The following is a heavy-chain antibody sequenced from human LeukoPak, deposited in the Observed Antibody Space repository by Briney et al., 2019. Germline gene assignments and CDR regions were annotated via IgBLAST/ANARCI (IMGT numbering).Heavy chain of an antibody. D-gene: IGHD6-13*01. CDR1: GFTFSSYS. J-gene: IGHJ4*02. Sequence: PGGSLRLSCAASGFTFSSYSMNWVRQAPGKGLEWVSSISSSSSYIYYADSVKGRFTISRDNAKNSLYLQMNSLRAEDTAVYYCARDLEYSSSWYERSKTFDYWGQGTLVTVSS. CDR3: ARDLEYSSSWYERSKTFDY. V-gene: IGHV3-21*01. CDR2: ISSSSSYI.